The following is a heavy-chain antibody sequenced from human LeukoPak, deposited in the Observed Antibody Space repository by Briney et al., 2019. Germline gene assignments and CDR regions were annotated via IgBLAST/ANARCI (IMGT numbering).Heavy chain of an antibody. CDR1: GYAFTGYF. CDR3: ARVHATGYFSLDLGY. V-gene: IGHV1-2*02. Sequence: ASVKVSCKASGYAFTGYFMHWVRQAPGQGLDWMGWINPNTGGTKYAQKFQGRVTMTRDTSIGTAYMELSMVTSDDTAVYFCARVHATGYFSLDLGYWGQGTLVTVSS. J-gene: IGHJ4*02. CDR2: INPNTGGT. D-gene: IGHD3-9*01.